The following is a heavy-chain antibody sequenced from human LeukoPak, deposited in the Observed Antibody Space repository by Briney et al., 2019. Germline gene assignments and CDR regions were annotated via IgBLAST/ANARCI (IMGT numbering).Heavy chain of an antibody. Sequence: GGSLRLSCAASGFTFSSYSMNWVRQAPGKGLEWISYISETSSFMYYADSVKGRFTISRDNAKNSLYLQMNSLRAEDKAVYYCARVQDYYYDSSGFYWGQGTLVTVSS. CDR1: GFTFSSYS. CDR3: ARVQDYYYDSSGFY. J-gene: IGHJ4*02. V-gene: IGHV3-21*05. CDR2: ISETSSFM. D-gene: IGHD3-22*01.